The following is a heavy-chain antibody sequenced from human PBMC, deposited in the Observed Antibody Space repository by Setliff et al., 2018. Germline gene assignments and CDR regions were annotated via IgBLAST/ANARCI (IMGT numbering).Heavy chain of an antibody. Sequence: SETLSLTCTVSGDSISSGSYYWNWIRRHPEKGLEWLGYIFHSGSTHYNSSLKSRITISIDTSKNHFSLELNSVTAADSAVYYCARAADGSGSFYLGFDYWGQGILVTVSS. CDR3: ARAADGSGSFYLGFDY. J-gene: IGHJ4*02. CDR1: GDSISSGSYY. V-gene: IGHV4-31*02. D-gene: IGHD3-10*01. CDR2: IFHSGST.